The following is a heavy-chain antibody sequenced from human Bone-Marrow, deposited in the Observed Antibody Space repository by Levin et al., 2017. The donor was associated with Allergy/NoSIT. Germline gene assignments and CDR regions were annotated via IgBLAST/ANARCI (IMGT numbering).Heavy chain of an antibody. V-gene: IGHV3-64*02. D-gene: IGHD3-10*01. CDR3: AREDFGKFDY. CDR2: ISADGTGT. Sequence: GGSLRLSCAASGFTFSHNSMHWFRQAPGKELEYLSAISADGTGTYYADSVRGRFTISRDNSKNTVYFQMGRLRAEDMAVYYCAREDFGKFDYWGQGTLVTVSS. CDR1: GFTFSHNS. J-gene: IGHJ4*02.